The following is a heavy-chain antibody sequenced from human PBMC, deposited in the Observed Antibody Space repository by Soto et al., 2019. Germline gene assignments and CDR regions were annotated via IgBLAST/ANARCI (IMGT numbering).Heavy chain of an antibody. D-gene: IGHD6-6*01. CDR1: GGTFSSYA. CDR2: IIPIFGTA. Sequence: QVQLVQSGAEVKKPGSSVKVSCKASGGTFSSYAISWVRQAPGQGLEWMGGIIPIFGTANYAQKFQGRVTITADESTSTAYMELSSLRSEDTVVYYCARVRIEYSSSSYNWFDPWGQGTLVTVSS. V-gene: IGHV1-69*01. J-gene: IGHJ5*02. CDR3: ARVRIEYSSSSYNWFDP.